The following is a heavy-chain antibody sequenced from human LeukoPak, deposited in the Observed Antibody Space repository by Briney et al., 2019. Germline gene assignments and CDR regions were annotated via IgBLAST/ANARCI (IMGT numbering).Heavy chain of an antibody. J-gene: IGHJ4*02. V-gene: IGHV3-7*03. CDR2: IKQDGSEK. D-gene: IGHD3-3*02. Sequence: GGSLRLSCAASGFTFSHYWMSWVRQAPGKGLEWLANIKQDGSEKYYVDSVKGRFTISRDNSKNTLYLQMNSLRAEDTAVYYCATSRGIFDYWGQGTLVTVSS. CDR3: ATSRGIFDY. CDR1: GFTFSHYW.